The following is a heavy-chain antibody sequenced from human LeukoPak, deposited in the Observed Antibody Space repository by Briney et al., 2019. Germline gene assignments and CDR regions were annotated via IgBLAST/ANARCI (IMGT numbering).Heavy chain of an antibody. CDR2: IIPIFGTA. V-gene: IGHV1-69*06. CDR1: GGTFSSYA. Sequence: ASVNVSCKASGGTFSSYAISWVRQAPGQGLEWMGRIIPIFGTANYAQKFQGRVTITADKSTSTAYMELSSLRSEDTAVYYCARGSGYGDNDYWGQGTLVTVSS. D-gene: IGHD4-23*01. J-gene: IGHJ4*02. CDR3: ARGSGYGDNDY.